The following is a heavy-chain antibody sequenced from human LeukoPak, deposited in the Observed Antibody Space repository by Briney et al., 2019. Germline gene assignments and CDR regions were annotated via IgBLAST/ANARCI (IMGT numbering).Heavy chain of an antibody. D-gene: IGHD2-2*01. CDR3: ARLYCSSTSCLTSDYYGMDV. Sequence: ASVKVSCKASGYTFTGYYMHWVRQAPGQGLEWMGWINPNSGGTNYAQKFQGRVTMTRDTSISTAYMELSRRRSDDTAVYYCARLYCSSTSCLTSDYYGMDVWGQGTTVTVSS. J-gene: IGHJ6*02. CDR1: GYTFTGYY. CDR2: INPNSGGT. V-gene: IGHV1-2*02.